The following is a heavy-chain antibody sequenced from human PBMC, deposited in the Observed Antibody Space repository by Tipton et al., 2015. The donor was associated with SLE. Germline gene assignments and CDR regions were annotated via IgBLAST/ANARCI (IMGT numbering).Heavy chain of an antibody. CDR3: ARGGGLDY. J-gene: IGHJ4*02. Sequence: SLRLSCVVSGFTFSSNNMNWVRQVPGKGLEWLAYIKSSSSSIFYADSVKGRFTVSRDNVKNSLYLQMDSLKVEDTGIYYCARGGGLDYWGQGALVTVSS. CDR1: GFTFSSNN. V-gene: IGHV3-48*01. D-gene: IGHD6-25*01. CDR2: IKSSSSSI.